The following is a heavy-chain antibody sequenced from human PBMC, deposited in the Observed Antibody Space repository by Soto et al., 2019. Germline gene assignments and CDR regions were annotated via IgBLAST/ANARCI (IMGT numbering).Heavy chain of an antibody. J-gene: IGHJ4*02. CDR3: AKAGPYYFDY. CDR2: IGGSGGTT. V-gene: IGHV3-23*01. CDR1: GFTFSSYG. Sequence: EVQLLESGGGLVQPGGSLRLSCGASGFTFSSYGMTWVRQSPGKGLEWVSGIGGSGGTTYYADSVKGRFTISRDISKSTLYLQMNSLRAEDTAVYYCAKAGPYYFDYWGQGTLVTVSS.